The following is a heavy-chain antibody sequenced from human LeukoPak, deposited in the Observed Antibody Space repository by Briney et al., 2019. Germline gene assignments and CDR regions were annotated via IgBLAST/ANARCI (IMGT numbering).Heavy chain of an antibody. V-gene: IGHV3-9*01. Sequence: GRSLRLSCAALGSTFDDYAMHWVRQAPGKGLEWVSGISWNSGSIGYANSVKGRFTISRDNAKNSLYLQMNSLRAEDTALYYCAKDATYDILTGPDYWGQGTLVTVSS. CDR2: ISWNSGSI. CDR3: AKDATYDILTGPDY. CDR1: GSTFDDYA. J-gene: IGHJ4*02. D-gene: IGHD3-9*01.